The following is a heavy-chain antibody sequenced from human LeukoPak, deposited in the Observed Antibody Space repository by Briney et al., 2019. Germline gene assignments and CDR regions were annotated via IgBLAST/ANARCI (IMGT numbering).Heavy chain of an antibody. CDR2: ITWNGEII. Sequence: PGGSLRLSCEAYGFTFNDYGMSWVRQAPGQGPEWVSGITWNGEIIDYAASVKGRFTISRDNAKNSLYLQMSSLRAEDTAVYYCATYSGAHHKTFDDWGQGTLVTVSS. D-gene: IGHD1-26*01. V-gene: IGHV3-20*04. J-gene: IGHJ4*02. CDR1: GFTFNDYG. CDR3: ATYSGAHHKTFDD.